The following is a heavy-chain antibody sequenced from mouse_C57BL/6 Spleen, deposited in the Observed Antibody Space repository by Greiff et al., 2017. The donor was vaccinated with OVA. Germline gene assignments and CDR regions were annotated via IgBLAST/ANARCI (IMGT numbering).Heavy chain of an antibody. CDR1: GFTFSSYG. D-gene: IGHD2-10*02. V-gene: IGHV5-6*01. Sequence: EVTSVESWSYLVKPGGSMKLTCAASGFTFSSYGMSRVRQTPDKRLEWVATISSCGRYTYHQDSVKGRFNMTVDKAKNTVYLQMSSLTSEDTAVYYCARHDSIKDYYDLDYWGKGTSVTVSS. J-gene: IGHJ4*01. CDR2: ISSCGRYT. CDR3: ARHDSIKDYYDLDY.